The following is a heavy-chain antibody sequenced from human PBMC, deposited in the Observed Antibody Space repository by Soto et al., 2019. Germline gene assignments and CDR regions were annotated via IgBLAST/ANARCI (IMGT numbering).Heavy chain of an antibody. V-gene: IGHV3-53*01. Sequence: GGSLRLSCAASGFTVSSNYMSWVRQAPGKGLEWVSVIYSGGSTYYAGSVKGRFTISRDNSKNTLYLKMNSLRAEDTAVYYCERARVRPRFDYWGQGTMVTV. CDR3: ERARVRPRFDY. CDR1: GFTVSSNY. CDR2: IYSGGST. J-gene: IGHJ4*02.